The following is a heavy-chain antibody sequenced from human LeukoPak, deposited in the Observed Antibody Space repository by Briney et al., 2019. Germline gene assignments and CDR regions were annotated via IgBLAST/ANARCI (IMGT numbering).Heavy chain of an antibody. CDR3: ARGRTLFDY. V-gene: IGHV1-46*01. J-gene: IGHJ4*02. Sequence: ASVKVSCKASGYTFTIYCMHWVRQAPGQGLEWMGIINPSGGATTYAQQFRDRVTMTRDTSTSTVYMELSSLRSEDTAVYYCARGRTLFDYWGQGTLVTVSS. CDR2: INPSGGAT. CDR1: GYTFTIYC.